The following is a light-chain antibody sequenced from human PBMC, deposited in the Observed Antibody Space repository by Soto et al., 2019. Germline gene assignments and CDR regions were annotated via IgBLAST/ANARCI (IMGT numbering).Light chain of an antibody. CDR2: AAS. V-gene: IGKV1-9*01. J-gene: IGKJ2*01. Sequence: DIQLTQSPSFLSASVGDRVTITCRASQAISSSLAWYQHNPGKAPKLLIYAASTLQNGVPSSFIGSGSGTEFTLTISSLQPEDFATYYCQHLNDYRYTFGQRTKVQIK. CDR1: QAISSS. CDR3: QHLNDYRYT.